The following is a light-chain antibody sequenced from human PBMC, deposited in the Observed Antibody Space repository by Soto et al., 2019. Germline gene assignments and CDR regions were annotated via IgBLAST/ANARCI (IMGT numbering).Light chain of an antibody. Sequence: EIVMTQSPATMSVSPGERATLSCRASQSMGSNVAWYQQKPGQAPRLLIYGASTRAAGIPARFSGSGSETEFTLTISSLQSEDLAVYYCQQYYNRRTFGQGTKVDIK. J-gene: IGKJ1*01. V-gene: IGKV3-15*01. CDR2: GAS. CDR3: QQYYNRRT. CDR1: QSMGSN.